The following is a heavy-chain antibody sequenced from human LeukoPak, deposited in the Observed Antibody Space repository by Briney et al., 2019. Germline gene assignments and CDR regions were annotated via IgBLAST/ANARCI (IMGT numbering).Heavy chain of an antibody. D-gene: IGHD2-15*01. Sequence: GGSLRLSCAASGFTFNSYEMHWVRQAPGKGLEWVSYISSGGTTIYYADSVKGRFTISRDNAKNSLYLQMNSLRAEDTAIYYCARDVGCSGGSCYSHFDYWGQGTLVTVSS. V-gene: IGHV3-48*03. J-gene: IGHJ4*02. CDR3: ARDVGCSGGSCYSHFDY. CDR1: GFTFNSYE. CDR2: ISSGGTTI.